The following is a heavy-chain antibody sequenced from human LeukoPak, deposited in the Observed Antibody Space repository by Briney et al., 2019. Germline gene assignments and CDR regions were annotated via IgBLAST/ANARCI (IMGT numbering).Heavy chain of an antibody. CDR3: ARDFGTTYGGTS. Sequence: GGSLRLSCAASGFTFRSYWMHWVRQAPGKGLVWVSRTNSDGSSTTYADSVKGRFTISRDNAKNSLYLQMNSLRAEDTAVYYCARDFGTTYGGTSWGQGTLVTVSS. J-gene: IGHJ4*02. CDR1: GFTFRSYW. V-gene: IGHV3-74*01. CDR2: TNSDGSST. D-gene: IGHD4-23*01.